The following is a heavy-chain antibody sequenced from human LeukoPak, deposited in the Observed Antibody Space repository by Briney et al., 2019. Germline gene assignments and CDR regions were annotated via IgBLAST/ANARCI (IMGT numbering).Heavy chain of an antibody. Sequence: GASVKVSCKASGYTFTSYAMNWVRQAPGQGLEWMGWINPNSGGTNYAQKFQGRVTMTRDTSISTAYMELSRLRSDDTAVYYCARDRRWGYPLGAFDIWGQGTMVTVSS. CDR1: GYTFTSYA. D-gene: IGHD3-16*02. CDR3: ARDRRWGYPLGAFDI. J-gene: IGHJ3*02. V-gene: IGHV1-2*02. CDR2: INPNSGGT.